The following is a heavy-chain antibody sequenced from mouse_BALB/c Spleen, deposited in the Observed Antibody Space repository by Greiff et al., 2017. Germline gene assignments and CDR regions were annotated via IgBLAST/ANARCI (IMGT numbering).Heavy chain of an antibody. Sequence: DVMLVESGGDLVKPGGSLKLSCAASGFTFSSYGMSWVRQTPDKRLEWVATISSGGSYTYYPDSVKGRFTISRDNAKNTLYLQMSSLKSEDTAMYYCAREGDGYLFAYWGQGTLVTVSA. CDR2: ISSGGSYT. CDR3: AREGDGYLFAY. D-gene: IGHD2-3*01. J-gene: IGHJ3*01. CDR1: GFTFSSYG. V-gene: IGHV5-6*02.